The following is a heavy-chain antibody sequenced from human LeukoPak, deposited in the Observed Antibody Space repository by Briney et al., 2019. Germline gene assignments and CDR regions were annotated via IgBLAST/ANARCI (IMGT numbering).Heavy chain of an antibody. CDR2: IIPIFGTA. D-gene: IGHD2-2*01. V-gene: IGHV1-69*05. CDR1: GGTFSSYA. J-gene: IGHJ1*01. Sequence: GASVKVSCKASGGTFSSYAISWVRQAPGQGLEWMGGIIPIFGTANYAQKFQGRVTITTDESTSTAYMELSSLRSEDTAVYYCATTGGPGGYCSSTSCRTNGYFQHWGQGTLVTVSS. CDR3: ATTGGPGGYCSSTSCRTNGYFQH.